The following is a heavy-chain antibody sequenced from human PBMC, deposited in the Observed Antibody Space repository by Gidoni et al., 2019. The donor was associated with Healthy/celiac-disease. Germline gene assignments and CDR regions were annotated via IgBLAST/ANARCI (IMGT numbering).Heavy chain of an antibody. D-gene: IGHD3-3*01. CDR1: GFTFDDYT. V-gene: IGHV3-43*01. Sequence: EVQLVASGGVVVQPGGSLRLSCAASGFTFDDYTMHWVRQAPGKGLEWVSLISWDGGSTYYADSVKGRFTISRDNSKNSLYLQMNSLRTEDTALYYCAKDIQRITIFGVVSSGVFDYWGQGTLVTVSS. J-gene: IGHJ4*02. CDR2: ISWDGGST. CDR3: AKDIQRITIFGVVSSGVFDY.